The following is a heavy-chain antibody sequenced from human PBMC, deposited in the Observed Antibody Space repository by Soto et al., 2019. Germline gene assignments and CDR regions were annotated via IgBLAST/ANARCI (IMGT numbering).Heavy chain of an antibody. V-gene: IGHV4-59*01. CDR1: GGSISSYY. J-gene: IGHJ4*02. Sequence: QVQLQESGPGLVKPSETLSLTCTVSGGSISSYYWSWIRQPPGKGLEWIGYIYYSGSTNYNPSLRSSVTISVDPSKNQFSLKHSAVTAADTAVYYCLAGRRSAGPLGYWGQGTLVTVSS. D-gene: IGHD2-15*01. CDR2: IYYSGST. CDR3: LAGRRSAGPLGY.